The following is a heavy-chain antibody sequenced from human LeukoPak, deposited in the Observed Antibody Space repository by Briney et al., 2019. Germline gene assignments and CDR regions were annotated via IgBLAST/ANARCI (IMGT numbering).Heavy chain of an antibody. Sequence: PSETLSLTCAVSGYSISSGYYWGWIRPPPGKGLEWIGSINHSGSTNYNPSLKSRVTISVDTSKNQFSLKLSSVTAADTAVYYCARGPYHVVVVAATPEYFQHWGQGTLVTVSS. D-gene: IGHD2-15*01. CDR3: ARGPYHVVVVAATPEYFQH. CDR1: GYSISSGYY. CDR2: INHSGST. V-gene: IGHV4-38-2*01. J-gene: IGHJ1*01.